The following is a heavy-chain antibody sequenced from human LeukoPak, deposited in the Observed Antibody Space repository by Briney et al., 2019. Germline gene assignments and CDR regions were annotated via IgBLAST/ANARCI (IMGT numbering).Heavy chain of an antibody. V-gene: IGHV3-23*01. CDR2: ISGGGHST. D-gene: IGHD5-24*01. CDR3: ASGRGRLQATKPFDC. CDR1: GFTFSSYA. Sequence: GGSLRLSCAASGFTFSSYAMSWVRQAPGKGLEWVSAISGGGHSTYYADSVKGRFSVSRDNSKNTLYLQMNSLRAEDTAVYYCASGRGRLQATKPFDCWGQGTLVTVSS. J-gene: IGHJ4*02.